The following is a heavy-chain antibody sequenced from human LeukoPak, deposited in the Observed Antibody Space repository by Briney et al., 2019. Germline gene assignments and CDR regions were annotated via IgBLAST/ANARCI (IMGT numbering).Heavy chain of an antibody. CDR1: GFTFSNAW. J-gene: IGHJ5*02. CDR3: TTDIGYCTNGVCLP. Sequence: PGGSLRLSCAASGFTFSNAWMSWVRQAPGKGLEWVGRIKSKTDGGTTDYAAPVKGRFTISRDDSKNTLYLQMNSLKTEDTAVYYCTTDIGYCTNGVCLPWGQGTLVTVSS. V-gene: IGHV3-15*01. CDR2: IKSKTDGGTT. D-gene: IGHD2-8*01.